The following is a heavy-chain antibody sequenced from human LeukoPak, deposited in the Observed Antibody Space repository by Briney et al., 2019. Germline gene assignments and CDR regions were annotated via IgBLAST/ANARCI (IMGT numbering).Heavy chain of an antibody. CDR3: ARDSSDFWSGLNWFDP. D-gene: IGHD3-3*01. CDR2: INPNSGGT. CDR1: GYTFTGYY. V-gene: IGHV1-2*02. Sequence: ASVKVSCKASGYTFTGYYMHWVRQAPGQGLEWMGWINPNSGGTNYAQKFQGRVTMTRDTSISTAYMELSRLRSDDTAVYYCARDSSDFWSGLNWFDPWGQGTLVTVSS. J-gene: IGHJ5*02.